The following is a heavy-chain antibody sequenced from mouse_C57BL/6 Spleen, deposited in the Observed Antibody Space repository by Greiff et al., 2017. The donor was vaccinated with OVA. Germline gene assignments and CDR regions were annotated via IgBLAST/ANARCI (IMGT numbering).Heavy chain of an antibody. D-gene: IGHD1-1*01. J-gene: IGHJ3*01. CDR2: ISYDGSN. CDR1: GYSITSGYY. CDR3: ARDRNYGSSYGFAY. Sequence: EVKLVESGPGLVKPSQSLSLTCSVTGYSITSGYYWNWIRQFPGNKLEWMGYISYDGSNNYNPSLKNRISITRDTSKNQFFLKLNSVTTEDTATYYCARDRNYGSSYGFAYWGQGTLVTVSA. V-gene: IGHV3-6*01.